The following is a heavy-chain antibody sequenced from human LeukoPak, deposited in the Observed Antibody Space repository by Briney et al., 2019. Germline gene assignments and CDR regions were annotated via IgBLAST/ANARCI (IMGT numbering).Heavy chain of an antibody. Sequence: PGGSLRLSCTASGFTFGDYAMSWIRQAPGKGLERVGFIRSKAYGETADYAASVKGRFTISRDDSKAIAYLQMNSLKTEDTAVYHCTRDRGAYNLYDYWGQGTLVTVSS. CDR2: IRSKAYGETA. CDR1: GFTFGDYA. CDR3: TRDRGAYNLYDY. D-gene: IGHD1-1*01. V-gene: IGHV3-49*03. J-gene: IGHJ4*02.